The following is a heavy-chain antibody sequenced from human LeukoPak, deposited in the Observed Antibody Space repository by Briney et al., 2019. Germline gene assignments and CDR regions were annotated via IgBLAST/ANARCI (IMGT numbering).Heavy chain of an antibody. CDR3: ARGCGGDCSPNNWFDP. J-gene: IGHJ5*02. D-gene: IGHD2-21*02. CDR2: IYYSGST. CDR1: AGSISSGGYY. V-gene: IGHV4-31*03. Sequence: SESLSLTCTVSAGSISSGGYYWSWIRQHPGKGLEWIGYIYYSGSTYYNPSLKSRVTISVDTSKNQFSLKLSSVTAADTAVYYCARGCGGDCSPNNWFDPWGQGTLVTVSS.